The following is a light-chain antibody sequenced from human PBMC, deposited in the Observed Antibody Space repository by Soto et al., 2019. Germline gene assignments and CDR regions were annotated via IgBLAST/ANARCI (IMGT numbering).Light chain of an antibody. CDR2: DVT. CDR3: CSYAGSYTWV. V-gene: IGLV2-11*01. Sequence: QSALAQPRSVSGSPGQSVTISCSGTGNDVGGYNYVSWYQQHPGKAPKVMIYDVTKRPSGVPDRFSGSKSGNTASLTISGLQADDEADYYCCSYAGSYTWVFGGGTQLTVL. CDR1: GNDVGGYNY. J-gene: IGLJ3*02.